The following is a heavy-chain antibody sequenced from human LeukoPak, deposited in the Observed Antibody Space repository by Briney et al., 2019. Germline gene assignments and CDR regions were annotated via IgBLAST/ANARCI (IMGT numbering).Heavy chain of an antibody. V-gene: IGHV3-33*01. J-gene: IGHJ4*02. CDR2: IWSDGSKK. CDR3: ARDLGHCSGGSCYSWYYFDY. CDR1: GFTFSSYG. Sequence: GGSLGLACTASGFTFSSYGMHWVRQAPGKGLEWVAVIWSDGSKKYYAESVKGRFIISRDNSKNTLYLQMNSLTVEDTAVFYCARDLGHCSGGSCYSWYYFDYWGQGTLVTVSS. D-gene: IGHD2-15*01.